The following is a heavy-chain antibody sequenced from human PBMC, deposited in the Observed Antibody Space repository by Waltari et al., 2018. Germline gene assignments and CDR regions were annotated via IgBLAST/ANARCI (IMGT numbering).Heavy chain of an antibody. V-gene: IGHV4-39*07. J-gene: IGHJ4*02. CDR2: IYYSGST. D-gene: IGHD6-13*01. CDR3: ARGRRIAAAGSSLDY. CDR1: GGSISSSSYY. Sequence: QLQLQESGPGLVKPSETLSLTCTVPGGSISSSSYYWGWIRQPPGKGLEWIGSIYYSGSTYYNPSLKSRVTISVDTSKNQFSLKRSSVTAADTAVYYCARGRRIAAAGSSLDYWGQGTLVTVSS.